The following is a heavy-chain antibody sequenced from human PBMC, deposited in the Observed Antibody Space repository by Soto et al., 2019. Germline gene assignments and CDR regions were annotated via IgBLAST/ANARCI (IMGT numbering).Heavy chain of an antibody. CDR2: IIPILGLA. Sequence: QVQLVQSGAEVKKPGSSVKVSCKASGGTFSSYTISWVRQAPGPGLEWMGRIIPILGLANSAQKFHGRVTITADKSTSTAYMELCSRRSEDTAVYSCAREYMGLWFGELRDYGRDGWGQGTTVTVSS. D-gene: IGHD3-10*01. CDR3: AREYMGLWFGELRDYGRDG. J-gene: IGHJ6*02. CDR1: GGTFSSYT. V-gene: IGHV1-69*08.